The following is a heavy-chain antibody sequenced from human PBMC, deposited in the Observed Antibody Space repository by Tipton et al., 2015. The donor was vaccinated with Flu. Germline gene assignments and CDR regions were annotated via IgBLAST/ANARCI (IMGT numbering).Heavy chain of an antibody. D-gene: IGHD3-22*01. CDR3: AREGFDSSGYRAGDAFDI. V-gene: IGHV4-61*02. CDR2: IYTSGST. CDR1: GGSISSGSYY. J-gene: IGHJ3*02. Sequence: TLSLTCTVSGGSISSGSYYWSWIRQPAGKGLEWIGRIYTSGSTNYHPSLKSRVTISVDTSKNQFSLKLSSVTAADTAVYYCAREGFDSSGYRAGDAFDIWGQGTMVTVSS.